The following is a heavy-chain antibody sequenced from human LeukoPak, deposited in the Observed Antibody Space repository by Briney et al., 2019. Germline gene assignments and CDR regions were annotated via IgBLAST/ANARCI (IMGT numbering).Heavy chain of an antibody. CDR1: GGTFSSYA. J-gene: IGHJ6*03. Sequence: ASVKVSCKASGGTFSSYAISWVRQAPGQGLEWMGRIIPILGIANHAQKFQGRVTITADKSTSTAYMELSSLRSEDTAVYYCARAKMAPGHNYMDVWGKGTTVTVSS. CDR2: IIPILGIA. CDR3: ARAKMAPGHNYMDV. V-gene: IGHV1-69*04. D-gene: IGHD5-24*01.